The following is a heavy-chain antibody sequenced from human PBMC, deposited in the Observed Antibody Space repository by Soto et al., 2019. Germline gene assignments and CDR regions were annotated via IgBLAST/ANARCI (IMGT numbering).Heavy chain of an antibody. CDR3: ARRYCSDSYCSYFDY. D-gene: IGHD2-15*01. V-gene: IGHV4-34*01. Sequence: QVQLPQWGAGLLKPSETLSLTCAVYGGSFTTYYWSWIRQSPGKGLEWIGEINHSGFTNYNPSLESRVTTSVDTSKNQFSLKLRSVTAADTAIYYCARRYCSDSYCSYFDYWGRGTLVSVSS. CDR2: INHSGFT. CDR1: GGSFTTYY. J-gene: IGHJ4*02.